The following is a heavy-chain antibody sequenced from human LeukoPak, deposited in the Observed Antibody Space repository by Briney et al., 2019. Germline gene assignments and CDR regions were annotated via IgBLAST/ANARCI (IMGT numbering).Heavy chain of an antibody. V-gene: IGHV4-31*03. CDR3: GRYRSAGTEGIGIDY. D-gene: IGHD1-7*01. CDR1: GGSITSGGDY. Sequence: SQTLSLTCTVSGGSITSGGDYWSLIRQRPGKGLEWIGYVYYTGTTYYNPSLKSRITISVDTSKNQFSLKLSSVTAADTAVYHCGRYRSAGTEGIGIDYWGQGMLVTVSS. CDR2: VYYTGTT. J-gene: IGHJ4*02.